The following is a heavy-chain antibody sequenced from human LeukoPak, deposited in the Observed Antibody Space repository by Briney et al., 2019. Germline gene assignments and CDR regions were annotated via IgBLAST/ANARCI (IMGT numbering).Heavy chain of an antibody. CDR1: GVSIGTYY. J-gene: IGHJ4*02. V-gene: IGHV4-4*07. Sequence: PSETLSLTCTVSGVSIGTYYWSWIRQPAGRGLEWIGHIYASGSTNYNPSLKSRVTMSVDTSRKQISLKLSSVTAADTAVYYCATEIISPFYYFDNWGQGTLVTVSS. D-gene: IGHD3-10*01. CDR3: ATEIISPFYYFDN. CDR2: IYASGST.